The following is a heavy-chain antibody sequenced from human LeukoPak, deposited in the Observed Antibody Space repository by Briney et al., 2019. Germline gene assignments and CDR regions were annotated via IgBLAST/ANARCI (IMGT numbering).Heavy chain of an antibody. J-gene: IGHJ4*02. D-gene: IGHD6-19*01. CDR3: AKDRGSGWYLYDY. V-gene: IGHV3-23*01. CDR2: ISASGGST. Sequence: GGSLRLSCAASGFTFSIYAMSWVRQAPGKGLEWVSAISASGGSTYYADSVKGRFTISRDNSKNTLYLQMNRLRADDTAVYYCAKDRGSGWYLYDYWGQGTLVTVSS. CDR1: GFTFSIYA.